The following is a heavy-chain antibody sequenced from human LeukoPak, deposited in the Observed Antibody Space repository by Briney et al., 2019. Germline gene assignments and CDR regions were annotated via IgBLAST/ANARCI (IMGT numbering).Heavy chain of an antibody. D-gene: IGHD6-13*01. CDR3: ARVTATTGIRYFDY. V-gene: IGHV4-34*01. Sequence: PSETLSLTCAVYGGSFSGYYWSWIRQPPGKGLEWIGEINHSGSTNYNPSLKSRVTISVDTSKNQFSLKLSSVTAADTAVYYCARVTATTGIRYFDYWGQGTLVTVSS. CDR2: INHSGST. CDR1: GGSFSGYY. J-gene: IGHJ4*02.